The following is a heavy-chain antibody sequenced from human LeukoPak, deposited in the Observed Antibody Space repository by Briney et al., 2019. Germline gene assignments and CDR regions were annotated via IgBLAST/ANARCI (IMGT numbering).Heavy chain of an antibody. CDR2: AHTSGST. J-gene: IGHJ6*03. CDR3: ARDFFQLLPAGYYYYYMDV. Sequence: SETLSLTCTVSGGSISSGSYYWSWIRQPAGKGLEWIGRAHTSGSTNYNPSLKSRVIISVDTSKNQFSLKLSSVTAADTAVYYCARDFFQLLPAGYYYYYMDVWGKGTMVTVSS. D-gene: IGHD2-2*01. CDR1: GGSISSGSYY. V-gene: IGHV4-61*02.